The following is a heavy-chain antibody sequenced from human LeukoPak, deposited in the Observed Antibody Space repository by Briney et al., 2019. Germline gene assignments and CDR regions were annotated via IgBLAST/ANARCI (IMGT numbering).Heavy chain of an antibody. CDR3: ASWYCSGGSCSKYYFDY. CDR1: GGTFSSYA. Sequence: ASVKVSCKASGGTFSSYAISWVRQAPGQGLEWMGGIIPIFGTANYAQKFQGRVTITADESTSTAYMELSSLRSEDTAVYYCASWYCSGGSCSKYYFDYWGQGTLVTVSS. J-gene: IGHJ4*02. V-gene: IGHV1-69*13. CDR2: IIPIFGTA. D-gene: IGHD2-15*01.